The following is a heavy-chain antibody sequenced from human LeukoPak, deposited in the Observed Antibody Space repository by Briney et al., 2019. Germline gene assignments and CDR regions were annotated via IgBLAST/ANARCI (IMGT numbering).Heavy chain of an antibody. Sequence: SETLSLTCTASGGSISNYYWSWIRQPPGKGLEWIGYIYCSGSTNYNPSLKSRVTISVDTSKNQFSLKLSSVTAADTAVYYSARDGRGVSVGMDVWGQGTTVTVSS. D-gene: IGHD2-8*01. J-gene: IGHJ6*02. V-gene: IGHV4-59*01. CDR1: GGSISNYY. CDR2: IYCSGST. CDR3: ARDGRGVSVGMDV.